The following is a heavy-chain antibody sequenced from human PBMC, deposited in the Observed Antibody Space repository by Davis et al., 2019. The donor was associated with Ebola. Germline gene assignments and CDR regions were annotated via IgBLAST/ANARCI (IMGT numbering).Heavy chain of an antibody. D-gene: IGHD2-2*03. CDR1: GGSFSGYY. CDR3: ARGGYCSSTSCYDPYYYYYGMDV. Sequence: SETLSLTCAVYGGSFSGYYWSWIRQSPGKGLEWIGEINHSGSTNYNPSLKSRVTISVDTSKNQFSLKLSSVTAADTAVYYCARGGYCSSTSCYDPYYYYYGMDVWGQGTTVTVSS. V-gene: IGHV4-34*01. J-gene: IGHJ6*02. CDR2: INHSGST.